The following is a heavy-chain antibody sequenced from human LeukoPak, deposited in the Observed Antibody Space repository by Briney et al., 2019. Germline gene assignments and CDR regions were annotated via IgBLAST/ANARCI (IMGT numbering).Heavy chain of an antibody. CDR2: ISSSSSYI. Sequence: KPGGSLRLSCAASGFTFSSYSMNWVRQAPGKGLEWVSSISSSSSYIYYADSVKGRFTISRDNAENSLYLQMNSLRAEDRAVYYCARVGDGSGSYYPYYYYYGMDVWGKGTTVTVSS. CDR3: ARVGDGSGSYYPYYYYYGMDV. D-gene: IGHD3-10*01. V-gene: IGHV3-21*01. J-gene: IGHJ6*04. CDR1: GFTFSSYS.